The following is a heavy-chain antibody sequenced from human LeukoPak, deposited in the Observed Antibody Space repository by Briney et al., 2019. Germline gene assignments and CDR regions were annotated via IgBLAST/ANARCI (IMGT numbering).Heavy chain of an antibody. CDR2: INHSGST. J-gene: IGHJ4*02. CDR1: GGSFSGYY. D-gene: IGHD5-12*01. CDR3: ARALKRGYSGYDYRYYFDY. Sequence: SETLSLTCAVYGGSFSGYYWSWIRQPPGKGLEWIGEINHSGSTNYNPSLKSRVTIPVDTSKNQFSLKLSSVTAADTAVYYCARALKRGYSGYDYRYYFDYWGQGTLVTVSS. V-gene: IGHV4-34*01.